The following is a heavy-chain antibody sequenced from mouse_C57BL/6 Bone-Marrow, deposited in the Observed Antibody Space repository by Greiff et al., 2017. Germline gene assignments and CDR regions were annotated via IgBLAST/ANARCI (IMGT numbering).Heavy chain of an antibody. J-gene: IGHJ1*03. CDR1: GYTFTEYT. Sequence: QVQLQQSGAELVKPGASVKLSCKASGYTFTEYTIHWVKQRSGQGLEWIGWFYPGSGSIKYNEKFKDKATLTADKSSSTVYMELSRLISEDSAVYFCARHEGGIYYDYFGYFDVWGTGTTVTVSS. D-gene: IGHD2-4*01. CDR2: FYPGSGSI. V-gene: IGHV1-62-2*01. CDR3: ARHEGGIYYDYFGYFDV.